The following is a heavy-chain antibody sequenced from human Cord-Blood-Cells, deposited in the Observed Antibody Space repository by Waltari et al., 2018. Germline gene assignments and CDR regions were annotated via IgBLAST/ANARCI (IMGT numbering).Heavy chain of an antibody. J-gene: IGHJ6*02. CDR1: GGSISSSSYY. CDR3: ARLHIAAVIYGMDV. V-gene: IGHV4-39*01. Sequence: QLQLQESGPGLVKPSETLSLTCTVSGGSISSSSYYWGWIRQPPGKGLEWFGIIYYSGRTYYNPSLQSRVTISVDTSKNQFSLKLSSVTAADTAVYYCARLHIAAVIYGMDVWGQGTTVTVSS. D-gene: IGHD6-13*01. CDR2: IYYSGRT.